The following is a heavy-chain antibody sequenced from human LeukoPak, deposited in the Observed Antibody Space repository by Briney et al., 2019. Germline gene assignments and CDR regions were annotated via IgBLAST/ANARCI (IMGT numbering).Heavy chain of an antibody. V-gene: IGHV3-23*01. J-gene: IGHJ4*02. CDR1: GFIFSNYA. CDR2: ISGSGGTT. D-gene: IGHD3-10*01. Sequence: PGGSLRLSCAASGFIFSNYAMTWARLTPGKGLEWVSAISGSGGTTYYADSVKGQFTIPRDSSTNTLYLQLSSLRAEDTAIYYCARGGSVFAYFFDYWGQGTLVTVSS. CDR3: ARGGSVFAYFFDY.